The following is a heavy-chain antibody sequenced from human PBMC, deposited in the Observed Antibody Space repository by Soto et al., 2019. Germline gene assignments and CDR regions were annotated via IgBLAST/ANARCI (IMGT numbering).Heavy chain of an antibody. CDR3: AGRMVRGVITPIFDY. CDR2: IYYSGST. J-gene: IGHJ4*02. V-gene: IGHV4-39*07. CDR1: GGSISSSSYY. D-gene: IGHD3-10*01. Sequence: SETLSLTCTVSGGSISSSSYYWGWIRQPPGKGLEWIGSIYYSGSTYYNPSLKSRVTISVDTSKNQFSQKRSSVTAADTAVYYCAGRMVRGVITPIFDYWGQGTLVTVSS.